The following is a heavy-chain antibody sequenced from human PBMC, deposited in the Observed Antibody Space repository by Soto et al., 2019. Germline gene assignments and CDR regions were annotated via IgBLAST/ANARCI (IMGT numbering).Heavy chain of an antibody. CDR2: ISAYNGNT. CDR1: GYTFTSYG. CDR3: ARYYLGDYYDSSGWPGAFDI. V-gene: IGHV1-18*04. D-gene: IGHD3-22*01. J-gene: IGHJ3*02. Sequence: ASVKVSCKASGYTFTSYGISWVRQAPGQGLEWMGWISAYNGNTNYAQKLQGRVTMTTDTSTSTAYMELRSLRSDDTAVYYCARYYLGDYYDSSGWPGAFDIWGQGXMVTVSS.